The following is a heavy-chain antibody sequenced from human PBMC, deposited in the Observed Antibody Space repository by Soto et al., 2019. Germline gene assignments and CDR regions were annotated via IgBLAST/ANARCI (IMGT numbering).Heavy chain of an antibody. CDR1: GGIFSNFA. CDR2: VVPVYGAV. D-gene: IGHD5-12*01. CDR3: AKDGCGYP. V-gene: IGHV1-69*18. Sequence: HAQLVQYGAELRKPGASVKVSCKASGGIFSNFAFSWVRQAPGQGREWVGTVVPVYGAVHYAHQIQGRVTITADDSTTTTYMEMSGLRSEDTAVYYCAKDGCGYPWGQGTLVTVSS. J-gene: IGHJ5*02.